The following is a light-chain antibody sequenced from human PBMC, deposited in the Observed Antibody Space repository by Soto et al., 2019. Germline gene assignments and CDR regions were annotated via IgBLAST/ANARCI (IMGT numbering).Light chain of an antibody. Sequence: DIQMTQSPSSLSASVGDRVTITCRASQSISSYLNWYQQKPGKAPKLLIYAASSLQSGVPSRFSGSGSGTDFTLTISSPQPEDFATYYCQQSYSTPHITFGPGTKVDIK. CDR1: QSISSY. CDR3: QQSYSTPHIT. V-gene: IGKV1-39*01. J-gene: IGKJ3*01. CDR2: AAS.